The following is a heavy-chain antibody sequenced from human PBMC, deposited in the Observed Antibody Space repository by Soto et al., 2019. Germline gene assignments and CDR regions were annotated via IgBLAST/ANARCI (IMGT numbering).Heavy chain of an antibody. V-gene: IGHV3-33*01. CDR3: ARWNGNMITFGGVIVPPQD. CDR2: IWYDGSNK. J-gene: IGHJ4*02. D-gene: IGHD3-16*02. Sequence: QVQLVESGGGVDQPGRSLRLSCAASGFTFSSYGMHWVRQAPGKGLEWVAVIWYDGSNKYYADSVKGRFTISRDNSKNPLYMQKKSLRAEDTAVYYCARWNGNMITFGGVIVPPQDWGQGTLVTVSS. CDR1: GFTFSSYG.